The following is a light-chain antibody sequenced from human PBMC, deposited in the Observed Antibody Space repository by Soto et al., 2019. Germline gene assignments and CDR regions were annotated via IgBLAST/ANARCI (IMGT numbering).Light chain of an antibody. Sequence: DIQMTQSPSTVSASVGDTVTITCRASQTISSWVAWYQQKPGKAPKLLIYKAISLESGVPSRFSGSGSGTEFTLTISSLQPDDFATYFCHSRAFGQGTRLEI. V-gene: IGKV1-5*03. CDR1: QTISSW. J-gene: IGKJ5*01. CDR2: KAI. CDR3: HSRA.